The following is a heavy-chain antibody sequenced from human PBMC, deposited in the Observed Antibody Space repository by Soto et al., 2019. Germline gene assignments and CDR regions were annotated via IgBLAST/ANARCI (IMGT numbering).Heavy chain of an antibody. J-gene: IGHJ3*02. D-gene: IGHD3-22*01. V-gene: IGHV3-23*01. CDR3: AKDILYYYDSSGYLPDAFDI. CDR2: TSGSGGST. Sequence: FVRKTTGKGLERVSATSGSGGSTYYADSVKGRFTISRDNSKNTLYLQMNSLRAEDTAVYYCAKDILYYYDSSGYLPDAFDIWGQGTMVTVSS.